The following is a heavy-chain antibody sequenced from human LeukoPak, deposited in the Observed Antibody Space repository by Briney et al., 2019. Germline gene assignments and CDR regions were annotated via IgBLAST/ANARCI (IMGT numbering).Heavy chain of an antibody. V-gene: IGHV3-21*01. J-gene: IGHJ3*02. CDR1: GFTFSSYS. CDR3: ARASSKQLAGYLPDGFDI. CDR2: ISSSGTYV. D-gene: IGHD3-9*01. Sequence: GGSLGLSCAASGFTFSSYSMNWVRQAPGKGLEWVSSISSSGTYVYYADSVKGRFTISRDNAKNSLSLQMNGLRADDAAVYYCARASSKQLAGYLPDGFDIWGQGTMVTVSS.